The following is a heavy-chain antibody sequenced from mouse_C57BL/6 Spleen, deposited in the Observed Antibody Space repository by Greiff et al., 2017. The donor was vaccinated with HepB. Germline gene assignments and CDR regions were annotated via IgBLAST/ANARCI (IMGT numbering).Heavy chain of an antibody. J-gene: IGHJ2*01. CDR1: GYTFTDYE. CDR3: TSITTVVGNY. D-gene: IGHD1-1*01. V-gene: IGHV1-15*01. Sequence: SGAELVRPGASVTLSCKASGYTFTDYEMHWVKQTPVHGLEWIGAIDPETGGTAYNQKFKGKAILTADKSSSTAYMELRSLTSEDSAVYYCTSITTVVGNYWGQGTTLTVSS. CDR2: IDPETGGT.